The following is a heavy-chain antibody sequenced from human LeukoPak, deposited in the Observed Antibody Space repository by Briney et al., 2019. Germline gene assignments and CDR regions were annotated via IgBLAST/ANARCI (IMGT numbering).Heavy chain of an antibody. CDR3: AKDFPRYCSSTSCSDLDY. D-gene: IGHD2-2*01. J-gene: IGHJ4*02. CDR1: GFTFSSYA. V-gene: IGHV3-23*01. CDR2: ISGSGGST. Sequence: GGSLRLSCAASGFTFSSYAMSWVRQAPGKGLEWVSAISGSGGSTYYADSVKGRFTISRDNSKNTLYLQMNSLRAEDTAVYYCAKDFPRYCSSTSCSDLDYWGQGTLVTVSS.